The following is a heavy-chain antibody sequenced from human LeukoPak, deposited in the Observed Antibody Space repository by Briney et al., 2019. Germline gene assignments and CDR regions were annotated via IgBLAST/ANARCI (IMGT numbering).Heavy chain of an antibody. J-gene: IGHJ4*02. V-gene: IGHV3-21*01. CDR2: ISSRSTYI. Sequence: GSLRLSCAPSGFTFTSYSMNWVRQAPGKGLEWVSSISSRSTYIYYADSVKGRFTISRDNAKNSLYLQMNSLRAEDTAVYYCATYRQVLLPFESWGQGTLVTVSS. D-gene: IGHD2/OR15-2a*01. CDR3: ATYRQVLLPFES. CDR1: GFTFTSYS.